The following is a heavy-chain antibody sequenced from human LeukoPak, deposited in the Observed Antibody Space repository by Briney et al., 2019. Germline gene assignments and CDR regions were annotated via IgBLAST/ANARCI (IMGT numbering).Heavy chain of an antibody. V-gene: IGHV4-34*01. CDR3: ARGSPFPSDY. CDR2: INHSGST. Sequence: PSETLSLTCAVYGGSFSGYYWSWIRQPPGKGLEWIGEINHSGSTNYNPSLKSRVTISVDTSKNQFSLKLSSATAADTAVYYCARGSPFPSDYWGQGTLVTVSS. J-gene: IGHJ4*02. CDR1: GGSFSGYY.